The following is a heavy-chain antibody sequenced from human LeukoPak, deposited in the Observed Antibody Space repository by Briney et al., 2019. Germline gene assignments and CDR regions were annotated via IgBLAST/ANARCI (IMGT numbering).Heavy chain of an antibody. D-gene: IGHD4-17*01. CDR1: GGSVSSYY. J-gene: IGHJ3*02. CDR3: ARDPGYDYADYIQDPFDI. Sequence: SETLSLTCTISGGSVSSYYWSWIRQPAGKGLEWIGRIYTSGSTNYNPSLRGRVTTSVDKSKNQFSLKLSSVTAADTAVYYCARDPGYDYADYIQDPFDIWGHGTMVAVSS. V-gene: IGHV4-4*07. CDR2: IYTSGST.